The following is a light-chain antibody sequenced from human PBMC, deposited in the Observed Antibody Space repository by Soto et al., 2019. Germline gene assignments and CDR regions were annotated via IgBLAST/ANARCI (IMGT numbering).Light chain of an antibody. CDR1: QSVSSSY. V-gene: IGKV3D-20*02. J-gene: IGKJ4*01. CDR3: QQRSNWPT. CDR2: DAS. Sequence: EFVLTQSPGTLSLSPGERATLSCRASQSVSSSYIAWYQQKPGQAPRLLIYDASNRATGIPARFSGSGSGTDFTLTISSLEPEDFAVYYCQQRSNWPTFGGGTKVDIK.